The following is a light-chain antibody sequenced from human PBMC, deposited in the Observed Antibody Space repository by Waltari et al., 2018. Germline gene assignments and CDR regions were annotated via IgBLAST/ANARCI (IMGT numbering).Light chain of an antibody. CDR1: QSLFYSPKNKNS. Sequence: DIEMTQSPDSLVVSLGERATITCKSSQSLFYSPKNKNSLAWYQQKRGQPPRLLISWASTRESGVPDRFSGSGSGTYFTLTISSLQAEDVAVYYCHQYYTTPRTFGQGTKLEIK. CDR2: WAS. V-gene: IGKV4-1*01. CDR3: HQYYTTPRT. J-gene: IGKJ2*01.